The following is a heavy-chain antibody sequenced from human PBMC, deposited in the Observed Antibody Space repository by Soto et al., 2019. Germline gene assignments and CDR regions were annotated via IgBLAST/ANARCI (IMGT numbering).Heavy chain of an antibody. CDR3: ASGGTNVDIVATIPYYYYMDV. Sequence: PSETLSLTCTVSGGSISPYFWSWIRQPPGKGLEWIGYISYSGTTNYNPSLKSRVTLSVDTSKNQFSLNLSSVTAADTAVYYCASGGTNVDIVATIPYYYYMDVWGKGTTVTVSS. J-gene: IGHJ6*03. CDR2: ISYSGTT. D-gene: IGHD5-12*01. V-gene: IGHV4-59*01. CDR1: GGSISPYF.